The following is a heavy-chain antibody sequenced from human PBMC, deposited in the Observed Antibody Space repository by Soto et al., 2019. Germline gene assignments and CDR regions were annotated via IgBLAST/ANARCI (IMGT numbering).Heavy chain of an antibody. CDR2: MNPNRGNT. CDR1: GYTFTSYD. D-gene: IGHD3-3*02. CDR3: AIFKRVHFWSGYSSGDY. J-gene: IGHJ4*02. V-gene: IGHV1-8*01. Sequence: GAVKVSCKPSGYTFTSYDINWVRQATRQGRGWRGWMNPNRGNTGYAQKFQGRVTMTRNTSISTAYRELSSLRYEHMAVYYCAIFKRVHFWSGYSSGDYWGQGTLVTVSS.